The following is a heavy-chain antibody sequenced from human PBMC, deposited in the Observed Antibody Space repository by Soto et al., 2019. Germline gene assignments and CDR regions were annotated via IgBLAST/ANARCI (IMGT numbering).Heavy chain of an antibody. D-gene: IGHD6-13*01. CDR3: ARTYSSSWSPFDY. J-gene: IGHJ4*02. CDR2: INHSGGT. V-gene: IGHV4-34*01. CDR1: GGSFSGYY. Sequence: QVQLQQWGAGLLKPSETLSLTCAVYGGSFSGYYWSWIRQPPGKGLEWIGEINHSGGTNYNPSLKGRVTISVDTSKNQFSLKLSSVTAADTAVYYCARTYSSSWSPFDYWGQGTLVTVSS.